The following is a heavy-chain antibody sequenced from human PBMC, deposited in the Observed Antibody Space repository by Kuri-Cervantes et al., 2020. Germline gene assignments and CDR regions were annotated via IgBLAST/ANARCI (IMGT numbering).Heavy chain of an antibody. CDR1: GGSISSYY. CDR3: ARTRTYYFDY. CDR2: IYYSGST. J-gene: IGHJ4*02. V-gene: IGHV4-59*01. Sequence: SETLSLTCTVSGGSISSYYWSWIRQPPGKGLEWIGYIYYSGSTNYNPSLKSRVTITVDTSKNQFSLKLSSVTAADTAVYYCARTRTYYFDYWGQGTLVTVSS. D-gene: IGHD1-7*01.